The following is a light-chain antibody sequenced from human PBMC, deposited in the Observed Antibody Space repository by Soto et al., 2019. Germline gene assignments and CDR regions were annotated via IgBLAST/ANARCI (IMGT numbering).Light chain of an antibody. V-gene: IGKV1-8*01. Sequence: AIRMTQSPSSFSASTGDRVTTTCRASQGISSYLAWYQQKPGKAPKLLIYAASTLQSGVPSRFSGSGSGTDFTLTISCLQSEDFATYYCQQYYSYLITFGQGTRLEI. CDR2: AAS. CDR3: QQYYSYLIT. J-gene: IGKJ5*01. CDR1: QGISSY.